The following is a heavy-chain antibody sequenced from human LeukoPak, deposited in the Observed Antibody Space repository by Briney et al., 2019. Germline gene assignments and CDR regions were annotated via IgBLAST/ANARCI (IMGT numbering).Heavy chain of an antibody. CDR3: AKDLTGTERPSSFDY. CDR1: GFTFSSYG. CDR2: IRYDGSNK. V-gene: IGHV3-30*02. D-gene: IGHD7-27*01. Sequence: PGGSLRLSCAASGFTFSSYGMHWVRQAPGKGLEWVAFIRYDGSNKYYADSVKGRFTISRDNSKNTLYLQMNSLRAEDTAVYYCAKDLTGTERPSSFDYWGQGNLVTVSS. J-gene: IGHJ4*02.